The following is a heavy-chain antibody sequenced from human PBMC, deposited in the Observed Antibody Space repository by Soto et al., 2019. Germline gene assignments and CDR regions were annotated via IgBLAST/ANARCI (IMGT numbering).Heavy chain of an antibody. D-gene: IGHD6-6*01. CDR2: IYCSGST. V-gene: IGHV4-61*01. J-gene: IGHJ4*02. Sequence: QVQLQESGPGLVKPSETLSLTCTVSGGSVSSGSYYWSWIRQPPGKGLEWIGYIYCSGSTNYNPSLNSRVTISVDTSKNQFSLKLSSVTAADTAVYYCARGEQLALYNFDYWGQGTLVTVSS. CDR3: ARGEQLALYNFDY. CDR1: GGSVSSGSYY.